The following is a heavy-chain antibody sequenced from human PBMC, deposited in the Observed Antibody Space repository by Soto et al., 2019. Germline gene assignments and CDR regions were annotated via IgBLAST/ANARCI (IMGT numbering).Heavy chain of an antibody. J-gene: IGHJ4*02. D-gene: IGHD3-9*01. V-gene: IGHV3-48*02. CDR2: ISASGATI. CDR3: ARDLTDFAKYYFDY. Sequence: DVQLVESGGGSVRPGESLRLSCAASGFALSSASMNWVRQAPGKGLEWVSYISASGATIHYADSVKGRFTISRDKAQNSVYLQMNSLRDEDTAVYYCARDLTDFAKYYFDYWGQGTLVTVSS. CDR1: GFALSSAS.